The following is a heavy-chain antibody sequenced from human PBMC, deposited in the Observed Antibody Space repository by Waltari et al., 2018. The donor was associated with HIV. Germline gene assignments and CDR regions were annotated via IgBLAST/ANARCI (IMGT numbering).Heavy chain of an antibody. D-gene: IGHD3-22*01. V-gene: IGHV1-69*01. CDR1: GGSFISYA. CDR2: IIPILGTP. CDR3: ARGTYDSPYLFDY. J-gene: IGHJ4*02. Sequence: QVQLVQSGAEVKKPGSSVKVSCKASGGSFISYAICWVRQAPGQGLEWRGGIIPILGTPDYAQNFQGRVTITADESTSTAYMELSSLRSEDTAVYYCARGTYDSPYLFDYWGQGTLVTVSS.